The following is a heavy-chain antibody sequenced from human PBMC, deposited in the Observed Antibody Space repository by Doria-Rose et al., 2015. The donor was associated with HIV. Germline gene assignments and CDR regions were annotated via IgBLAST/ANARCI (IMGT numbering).Heavy chain of an antibody. D-gene: IGHD3-3*01. V-gene: IGHV4-31*03. CDR2: TYYTGTS. CDR3: ARMGSYRELDY. CDR1: GASVSSRGYY. J-gene: IGHJ4*02. Sequence: ESCPGLVQPSETLSLTCSVSGASVSSRGYYWNWIRQVPGKGLESLGYTYYTGTSDYSPSLKSRLNMAVDTSKNQFSLKLSFVTVTDTAVYYCARMGSYRELDYWGQGALVIVSA.